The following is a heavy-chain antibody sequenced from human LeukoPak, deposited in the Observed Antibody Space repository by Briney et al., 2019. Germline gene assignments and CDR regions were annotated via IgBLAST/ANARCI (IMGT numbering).Heavy chain of an antibody. V-gene: IGHV4-4*07. CDR2: IYTSGST. D-gene: IGHD2-15*01. J-gene: IGHJ4*02. CDR3: ARVSPYCSGGSCPDY. CDR1: GGSISSYY. Sequence: TSETLSLTCTVSGGSISSYYWSWIRQPAGKGLEWIGRIYTSGSTNYNPSLKSRVTMSVDTSKNQFSLKLSSVTAADTAVYYCARVSPYCSGGSCPDYWGQGTLVTVSS.